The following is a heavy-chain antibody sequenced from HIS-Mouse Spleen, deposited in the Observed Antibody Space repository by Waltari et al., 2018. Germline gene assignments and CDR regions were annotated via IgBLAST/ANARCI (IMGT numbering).Heavy chain of an antibody. Sequence: QLQLQESGPGLVKPSETLSLTCTVSGGSISRSSYYWGWIRQPTGKGLEWIGSIYYSGSTSYNPSLKGRVTISVETSKNQFSLKLSSVTAADTAVYYCAREIPYSSSWYDWYFDLWGRGTLVTVSS. CDR3: AREIPYSSSWYDWYFDL. D-gene: IGHD6-13*01. V-gene: IGHV4-39*07. J-gene: IGHJ2*01. CDR1: GGSISRSSYY. CDR2: IYYSGST.